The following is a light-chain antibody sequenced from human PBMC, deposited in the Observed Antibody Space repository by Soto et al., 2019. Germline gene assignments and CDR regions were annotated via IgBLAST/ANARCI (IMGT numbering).Light chain of an antibody. CDR2: KFS. CDR1: QSLVYSDGNTY. V-gene: IGKV2-30*01. CDR3: MQGPNWPTWT. Sequence: DVVMTQSPLSLPVTLGQPASISCRSSQSLVYSDGNTYLNWFQQRPGQSPRRLIYKFSNRDSGVPDRFSGSGSGTDFTLKISRVEAEDVGVYYCMQGPNWPTWTFGQGTKVEIK. J-gene: IGKJ1*01.